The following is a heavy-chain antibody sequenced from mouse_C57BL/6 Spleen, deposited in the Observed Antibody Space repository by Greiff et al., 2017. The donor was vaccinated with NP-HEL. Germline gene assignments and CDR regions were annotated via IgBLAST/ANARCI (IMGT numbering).Heavy chain of an antibody. D-gene: IGHD4-1*01. Sequence: QVQLQQPGAELVKPGASVKLSCKASGYTFTSYWMHWVKQRPGQGLEWIGMIHPNSGSTNYNEKFKSKATLTVDKSSSTAYMQLSSLTSEDSAVYYCARSNGDGGYFDYWGQGTTLTVSS. V-gene: IGHV1-64*01. CDR3: ARSNGDGGYFDY. CDR2: IHPNSGST. CDR1: GYTFTSYW. J-gene: IGHJ2*01.